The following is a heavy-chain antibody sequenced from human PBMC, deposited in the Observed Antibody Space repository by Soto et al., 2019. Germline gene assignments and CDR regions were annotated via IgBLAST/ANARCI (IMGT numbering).Heavy chain of an antibody. CDR2: MYHSGST. J-gene: IGHJ3*02. Sequence: SETLSLTCTVSGGSISSHYWSWIRQPPGKGLEWIGYMYHSGSTNYNPSLKSRVTISVDTSKNQFSLKLSSVTDADTAVYYCARALILTGYYIHDAFAIWGQGTMVTVSS. CDR1: GGSISSHY. D-gene: IGHD3-9*01. V-gene: IGHV4-59*11. CDR3: ARALILTGYYIHDAFAI.